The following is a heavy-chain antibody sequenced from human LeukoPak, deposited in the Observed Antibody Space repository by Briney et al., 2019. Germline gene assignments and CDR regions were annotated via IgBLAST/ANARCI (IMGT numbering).Heavy chain of an antibody. CDR1: GFTFSSYA. Sequence: GGSLRLSCAASGFTFSSYAMSWVRQAPGKGLEWVSAISGSGGSTYYADSVKGRFTISRDNSKNTLHLQMNSLRAEDTAVYYCAKGAILTGYYKKSPFDYWGQGTPVTVSS. D-gene: IGHD3-9*01. V-gene: IGHV3-23*01. CDR3: AKGAILTGYYKKSPFDY. CDR2: ISGSGGST. J-gene: IGHJ4*02.